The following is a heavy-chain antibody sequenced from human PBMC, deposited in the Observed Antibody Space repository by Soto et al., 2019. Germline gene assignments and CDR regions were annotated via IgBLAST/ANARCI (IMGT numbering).Heavy chain of an antibody. D-gene: IGHD3-10*01. J-gene: IGHJ4*02. Sequence: EVHLLESGGGLVQPGGSLRLSCAASGFTFSSFHMDWVRQAPGKGLEWVSAISATGGSTFYPDSVRGRFTISRDNSRNTLYLQMHGLRVEDTAIYYCAKVAPGSGTDSFFFDFWGQGTPVTVSS. CDR3: AKVAPGSGTDSFFFDF. V-gene: IGHV3-23*01. CDR1: GFTFSSFH. CDR2: ISATGGST.